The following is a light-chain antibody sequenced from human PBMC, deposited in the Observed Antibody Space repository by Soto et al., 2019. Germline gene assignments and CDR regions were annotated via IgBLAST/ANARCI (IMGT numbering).Light chain of an antibody. J-gene: IGKJ2*01. CDR2: AAS. CDR1: QSISSF. V-gene: IGKV1-39*01. CDR3: QQSYSTPPRYT. Sequence: DIQMTQSPSSLSASVGDRVTITCRASQSISSFLNWYQQKPGKAPKVLIYAASRLESGVPSRFSGSGSGTDFTLTISRLQPEDYATYYCQQSYSTPPRYTFGQGTKVDIK.